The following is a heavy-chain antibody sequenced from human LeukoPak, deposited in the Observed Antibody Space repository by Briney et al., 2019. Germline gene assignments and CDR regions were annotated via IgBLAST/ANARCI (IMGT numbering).Heavy chain of an antibody. V-gene: IGHV1-69*13. CDR3: ASCGYSGYDCFWFDP. Sequence: SVKVSCKASGGTFSSYAISWVRQAPGQGLEWMGGIIPVFGTANYAQKFQGRVTITADESTSTAYMELSSLRSEDTAVYYCASCGYSGYDCFWFDPWGQGTLVTVSS. J-gene: IGHJ5*02. CDR1: GGTFSSYA. CDR2: IIPVFGTA. D-gene: IGHD5-12*01.